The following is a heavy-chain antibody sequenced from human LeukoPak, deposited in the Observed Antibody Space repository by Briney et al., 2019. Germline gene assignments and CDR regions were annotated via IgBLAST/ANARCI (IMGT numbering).Heavy chain of an antibody. D-gene: IGHD5-12*01. CDR1: GGSISSYY. CDR3: ARSRGYSGYAYDAFDL. J-gene: IGHJ3*01. Sequence: SEALSLTCTVSGGSISSYYWSWIRQPPGKGLEWIGYIYYSGSTNYNPSLKSRVTISVDTSKNQFSLKLSSVTAADTAVYYCARSRGYSGYAYDAFDLWGQGTWSPSLQ. CDR2: IYYSGST. V-gene: IGHV4-59*01.